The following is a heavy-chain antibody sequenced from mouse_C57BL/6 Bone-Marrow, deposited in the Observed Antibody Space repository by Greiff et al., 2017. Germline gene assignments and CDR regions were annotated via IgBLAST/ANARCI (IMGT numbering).Heavy chain of an antibody. Sequence: VQLQQSGAELARPGASVKLSCKASGYTFTSYGISWVKQRTGQGLEWIGEIYPRSGNTYYKEKFKGKATLTADKSSSTAYMELRSLTSEDSAVYFCARDYYGSSYGDDYAMDYWGQGTSVTVSS. CDR1: GYTFTSYG. CDR3: ARDYYGSSYGDDYAMDY. D-gene: IGHD1-1*01. V-gene: IGHV1-81*01. J-gene: IGHJ4*01. CDR2: IYPRSGNT.